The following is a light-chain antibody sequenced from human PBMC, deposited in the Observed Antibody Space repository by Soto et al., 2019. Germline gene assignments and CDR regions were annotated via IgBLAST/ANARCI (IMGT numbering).Light chain of an antibody. CDR3: SSFAFTKNYV. CDR1: SSDVGNYNY. CDR2: EVN. V-gene: IGLV2-8*01. J-gene: IGLJ1*01. Sequence: QSALTQPPSASGSPGQSVTISCIGTSSDVGNYNYVSWYQHHPGKAPKLMIFEVNKRPSGVPARFSGSKSDNTASLTISGLQAEDEADYYCSSFAFTKNYVFGSGTKLTVL.